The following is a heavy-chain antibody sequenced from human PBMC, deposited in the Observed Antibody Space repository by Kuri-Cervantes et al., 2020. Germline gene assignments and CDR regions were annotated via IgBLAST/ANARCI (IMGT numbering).Heavy chain of an antibody. J-gene: IGHJ4*02. V-gene: IGHV4-61*01. CDR2: IYYSGST. D-gene: IGHD5-12*01. CDR3: ARGYSGYSIKY. Sequence: GSLRLSCTVSGGSVSSGSYYWSWIRQPPGKGLEWIGYIYYSGSTNYNPSLKSRVTISVDASKNQFSLKLSSVTAADTAVYYCARGYSGYSIKYWGQGTLVTVSS. CDR1: GGSVSSGSYY.